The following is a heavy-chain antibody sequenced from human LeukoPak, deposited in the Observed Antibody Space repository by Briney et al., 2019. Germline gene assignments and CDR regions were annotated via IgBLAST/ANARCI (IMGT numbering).Heavy chain of an antibody. J-gene: IGHJ6*02. CDR1: GFTFSSYS. D-gene: IGHD6-19*01. Sequence: GGSLRLSCAASGFTFSSYSMNWVRQAPGKGLEWVSSISSSSSYIYYADSVKGRFTISRDNAKNSLYLQMNSLRAEDTAVYYCARVPGGIAVVSPISDYYYGMDVWGQGTTVTVSS. V-gene: IGHV3-21*01. CDR2: ISSSSSYI. CDR3: ARVPGGIAVVSPISDYYYGMDV.